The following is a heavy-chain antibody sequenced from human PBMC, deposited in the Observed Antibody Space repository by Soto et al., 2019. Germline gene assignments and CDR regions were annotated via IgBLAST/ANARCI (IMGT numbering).Heavy chain of an antibody. CDR2: ISGSGGST. Sequence: GSLRLSCAASGFTFSSYAMSWVRQAPGKGLEWVSAISGSGGSTYYADSVKGRFTISRDNSKNTLYLQMNSLRAEDTAVYYCAKAGGPARRYYYGMDVWGQGTTVTVSS. CDR1: GFTFSSYA. D-gene: IGHD2-15*01. J-gene: IGHJ6*02. V-gene: IGHV3-23*01. CDR3: AKAGGPARRYYYGMDV.